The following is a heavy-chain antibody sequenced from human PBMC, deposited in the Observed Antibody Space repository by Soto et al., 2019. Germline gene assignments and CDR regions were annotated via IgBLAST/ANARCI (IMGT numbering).Heavy chain of an antibody. CDR1: GFTFSSYW. V-gene: IGHV3-74*01. CDR2: INSDGSST. CDR3: ARGRLRGSGWAGVDY. J-gene: IGHJ4*02. Sequence: EVQLVESGGGLVQPGGSLRLSCAASGFTFSSYWMHWVREAPGKGLVWVSRINSDGSSTSYADSVKGRFTISRDNAKNTLYLQMNSLRAEDTAVYYCARGRLRGSGWAGVDYWGQGTLVTVSS. D-gene: IGHD6-19*01.